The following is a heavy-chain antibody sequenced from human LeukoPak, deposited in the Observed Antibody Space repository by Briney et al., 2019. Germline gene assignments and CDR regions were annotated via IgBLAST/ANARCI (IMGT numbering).Heavy chain of an antibody. CDR2: INHNGNVS. CDR1: GFTFSSYW. V-gene: IGHV3-7*03. J-gene: IGHJ6*02. CDR3: ARGGGLDV. Sequence: GGSLRLSCAASGFTFSSYWMNWARQAPGKGLEWVASINHNGNVSYYVDSVKGRFTISRDNAKNSLYLHMSNLRAEDTAVYFCARGGGLDVWGQGATVTVSS. D-gene: IGHD3-16*01.